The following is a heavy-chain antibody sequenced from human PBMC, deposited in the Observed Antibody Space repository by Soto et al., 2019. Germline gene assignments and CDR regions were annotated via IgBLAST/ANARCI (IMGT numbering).Heavy chain of an antibody. CDR1: GGSISSSNW. CDR3: ARGGEQQLAIDY. D-gene: IGHD6-13*01. J-gene: IGHJ4*02. CDR2: IYHSGST. Sequence: KASETLSLTCAVSGGSISSSNWWSWVRQPPGKVLEWIGEIYHSGSTNYNPSLKSRVTISVDKSKNQFSLKLSSVTAADTAVYYCARGGEQQLAIDYWGQGTLVTVSS. V-gene: IGHV4-4*02.